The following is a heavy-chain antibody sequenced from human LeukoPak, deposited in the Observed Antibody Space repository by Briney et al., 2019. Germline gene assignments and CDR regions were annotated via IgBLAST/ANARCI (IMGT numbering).Heavy chain of an antibody. V-gene: IGHV3-48*01. CDR1: GFTFSSYS. CDR3: AGVRYDFWSGSPDNWFDP. J-gene: IGHJ5*02. Sequence: GGSLRLSCAASGFTFSSYSMNWVRQAPGKGLEWVSYISSSSSTIYYADSVKGRFTISRDNAKNSLYLQMNSLRAEDTAVYYCAGVRYDFWSGSPDNWFDPWGQGTLVTVSS. D-gene: IGHD3-3*01. CDR2: ISSSSSTI.